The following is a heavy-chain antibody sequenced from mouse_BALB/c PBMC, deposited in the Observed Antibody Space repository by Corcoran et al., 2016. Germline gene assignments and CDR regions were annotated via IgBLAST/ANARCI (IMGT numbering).Heavy chain of an antibody. J-gene: IGHJ3*01. Sequence: LVKTGASVKISCKASGYSFTGYYMHWVKQSHGKSLEWIGYISCYNGAITYNQKFKGKATFTVDTSSSTAYMQFNSLTSEDSAVYYCARGGDAYFCPFAYWGQGTLVTVSA. V-gene: IGHV1S34*01. CDR1: GYSFTGYY. CDR3: ARGGDAYFCPFAY. D-gene: IGHD2-3*01. CDR2: ISCYNGAI.